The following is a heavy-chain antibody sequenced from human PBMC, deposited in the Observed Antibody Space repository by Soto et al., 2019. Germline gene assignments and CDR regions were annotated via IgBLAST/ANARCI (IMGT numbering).Heavy chain of an antibody. CDR3: ARAQSTIPTSGFDY. J-gene: IGHJ4*02. V-gene: IGHV3-33*01. Sequence: QVQLVESGGGVVQPGRSLRLSCAASGFTFSSYGMHWVRQAPGKGLEWVAVIWYDGSNKYYADSVKGRFTISRDNSKNTLYLQMNSPRAEDTAVYYCARAQSTIPTSGFDYWGQGTLVTVSS. D-gene: IGHD2-2*02. CDR2: IWYDGSNK. CDR1: GFTFSSYG.